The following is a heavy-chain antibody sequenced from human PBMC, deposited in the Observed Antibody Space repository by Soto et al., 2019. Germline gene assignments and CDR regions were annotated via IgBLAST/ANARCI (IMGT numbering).Heavy chain of an antibody. V-gene: IGHV2-5*02. Sequence: SGPTLVKPTQTLTLTCTFSGFSLSTSGVGVGWIRQPPGKALEWLALIYWDEDKRYSPSLKSRLTITKDTSKNQVVLTMTNMDPVDTATYYCAHEYSGYDPAEDYYMDVWGKGTTVTVSS. CDR1: GFSLSTSGVG. CDR2: IYWDEDK. D-gene: IGHD5-12*01. CDR3: AHEYSGYDPAEDYYMDV. J-gene: IGHJ6*03.